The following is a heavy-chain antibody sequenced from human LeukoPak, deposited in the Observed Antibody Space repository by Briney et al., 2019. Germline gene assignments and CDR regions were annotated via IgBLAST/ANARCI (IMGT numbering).Heavy chain of an antibody. CDR2: INEDESQK. D-gene: IGHD3-10*01. Sequence: PGGSLRLSCAASGFTFSNYWMKWVRQAPGKGLEWVANINEDESQKYHVDSVKGRFTISRDNAKNSLCLQMNSLRAEDAAVYYCARGHHTRGLYDYWGQGTLVTVSS. CDR3: ARGHHTRGLYDY. V-gene: IGHV3-7*01. J-gene: IGHJ4*02. CDR1: GFTFSNYW.